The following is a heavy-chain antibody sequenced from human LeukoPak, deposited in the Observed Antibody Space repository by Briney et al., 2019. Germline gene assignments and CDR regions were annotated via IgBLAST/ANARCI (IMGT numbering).Heavy chain of an antibody. CDR3: ARRRSSWHNWFDP. V-gene: IGHV1-69*13. J-gene: IGHJ5*02. CDR2: IIPIFGTA. Sequence: SVKVSCKASGGTFSGYAISWVRQAPGQGLEWMGGIIPIFGTANYAQKFQGRVTITADESTSTAYMELSSLRSEDTAVYYCARRRSSWHNWFDPWGQGTLVTVSS. CDR1: GGTFSGYA. D-gene: IGHD6-13*01.